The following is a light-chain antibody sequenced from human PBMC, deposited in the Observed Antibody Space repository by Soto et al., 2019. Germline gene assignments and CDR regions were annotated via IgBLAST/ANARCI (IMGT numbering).Light chain of an antibody. V-gene: IGKV1-39*02. J-gene: IGKJ5*01. CDR1: QSISSY. CDR3: QRYGSSPLIT. CDR2: GAS. Sequence: DIQMTQSPSSLSASVGDRVTITCRASQSISSYLNWYQQKPGKAPKLLIFGASSLQSGVPSRFSGSGSGTDFTLTISRLEPEDFAVYFCQRYGSSPLITFGQGTRLEIK.